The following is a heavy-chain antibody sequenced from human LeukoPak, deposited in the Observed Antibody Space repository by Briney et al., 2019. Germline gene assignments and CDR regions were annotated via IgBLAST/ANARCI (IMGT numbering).Heavy chain of an antibody. J-gene: IGHJ6*02. D-gene: IGHD1-26*01. V-gene: IGHV3-23*01. CDR2: IRGSGGSK. Sequence: PGGSLRLSCAASGFTFSSQAMTWVRQAPGKGLEWVSAIRGSGGSKYYADSVKGRFTISRDNSKNTLYLQMNSLRAEDTAVYYCAKAKGELYYYALDVWGQGTTVTVSS. CDR3: AKAKGELYYYALDV. CDR1: GFTFSSQA.